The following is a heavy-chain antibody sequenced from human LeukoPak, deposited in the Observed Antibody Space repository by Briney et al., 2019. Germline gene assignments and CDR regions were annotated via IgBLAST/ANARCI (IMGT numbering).Heavy chain of an antibody. D-gene: IGHD6-13*01. V-gene: IGHV1-18*01. CDR2: ISAYNVNT. CDR3: VSWYSSSWYGSWFDP. CDR1: GYTFTSYG. J-gene: IGHJ5*02. Sequence: ASVKVSCKASGYTFTSYGISWVRQAPGQGLEWMGWISAYNVNTNYAQKLQGRVTMTTDTSTSPAYMELRSLRSDDTAVYYCVSWYSSSWYGSWFDPWGQGTLVTVSS.